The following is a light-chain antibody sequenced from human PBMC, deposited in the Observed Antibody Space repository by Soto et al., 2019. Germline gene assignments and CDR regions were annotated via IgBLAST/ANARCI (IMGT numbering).Light chain of an antibody. CDR3: QQYGSSPYT. V-gene: IGKV3-11*01. Sequence: EIVMTQPPATLSVSPGERATVSCRASQTISHYLAWYQQKPGQAPRLLIYDASKRATGIPGRFSGSGSGTDFTLSISSLEPEDFAVYYCQQYGSSPYTFGQGTKLEIK. J-gene: IGKJ2*01. CDR1: QTISHY. CDR2: DAS.